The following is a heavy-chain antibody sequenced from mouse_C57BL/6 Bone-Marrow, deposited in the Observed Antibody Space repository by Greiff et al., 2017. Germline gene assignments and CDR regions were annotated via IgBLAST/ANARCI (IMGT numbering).Heavy chain of an antibody. J-gene: IGHJ3*01. CDR2: ILPGSGST. CDR1: GYTFTGYW. CDR3: PRDGNFWFAY. D-gene: IGHD2-1*01. V-gene: IGHV1-9*01. Sequence: VKLMESGAELMKPGASVKLSCKATGYTFTGYWIEWVKQRPGHGLEWIGEILPGSGSTNYNEKFKGKATFTADTSSNTAYMQLSSLTTEESAIDYCPRDGNFWFAYWGQGTLVTVSA.